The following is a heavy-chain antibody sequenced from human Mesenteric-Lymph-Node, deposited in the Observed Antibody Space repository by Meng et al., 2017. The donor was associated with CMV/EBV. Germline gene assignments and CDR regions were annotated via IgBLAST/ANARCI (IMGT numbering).Heavy chain of an antibody. J-gene: IGHJ5*02. CDR1: GFTFSSYE. CDR2: ISSSGTTI. D-gene: IGHD5-18*01. Sequence: GESLKISCAASGFTFSSYEMTWVRQAPGQGLEWVSYISSSGTTIYYADSVKGRFTISRDNAKNSLYLQMNSLRAEDTAVYYCARDQGGYSYGYLTWGQGTLVTVSS. V-gene: IGHV3-48*03. CDR3: ARDQGGYSYGYLT.